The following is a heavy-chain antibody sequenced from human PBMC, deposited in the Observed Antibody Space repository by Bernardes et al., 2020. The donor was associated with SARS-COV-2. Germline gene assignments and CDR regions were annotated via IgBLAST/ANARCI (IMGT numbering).Heavy chain of an antibody. D-gene: IGHD6-13*01. J-gene: IGHJ4*02. CDR2: INHSGST. CDR1: GGSFSGYY. V-gene: IGHV4-34*01. CDR3: ARGRYSSSWYGPKYYFDY. Sequence: ETLSLTCAVYGGSFSGYYWSWIRQPPGKGLEWIGEINHSGSTNYNPSLKSRVTISVDTSKNQFSLKLSSVTAADTAVYYCARGRYSSSWYGPKYYFDYWGQGTLVTVSS.